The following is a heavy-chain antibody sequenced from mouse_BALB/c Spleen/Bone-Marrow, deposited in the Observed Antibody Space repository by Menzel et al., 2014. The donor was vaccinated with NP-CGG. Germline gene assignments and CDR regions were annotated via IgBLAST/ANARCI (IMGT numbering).Heavy chain of an antibody. CDR2: IDPETGGT. Sequence: VKLVESGAELVRPGASVTLSCKASGYTFTDYEMHRMKQTPVHGLEWIGAIDPETGGTAYNQKFKGKATLTADKSSSTAYMELRSRTSEDSAVYYCTRDGSSRWYFDVWGAGTTVTVSS. CDR3: TRDGSSRWYFDV. CDR1: GYTFTDYE. D-gene: IGHD1-1*01. J-gene: IGHJ1*01. V-gene: IGHV1-15*01.